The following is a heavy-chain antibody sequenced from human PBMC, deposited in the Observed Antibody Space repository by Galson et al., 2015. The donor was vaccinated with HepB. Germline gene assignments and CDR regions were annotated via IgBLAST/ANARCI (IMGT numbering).Heavy chain of an antibody. D-gene: IGHD3-22*01. CDR2: ISYDGSNK. Sequence: SLRLSCAASGFTFSSYGMHWVRQAPGKGLEWVAVISYDGSNKYYADSVKGRFTISRDNSKNTLYLQMNSLRAEDTAVYYCAKDLRPSQPYDTLDYWGQGTLVTVSS. J-gene: IGHJ4*02. CDR1: GFTFSSYG. V-gene: IGHV3-30*18. CDR3: AKDLRPSQPYDTLDY.